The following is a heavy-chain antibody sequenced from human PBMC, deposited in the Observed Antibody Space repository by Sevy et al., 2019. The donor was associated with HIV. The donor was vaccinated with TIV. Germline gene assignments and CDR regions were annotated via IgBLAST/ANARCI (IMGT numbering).Heavy chain of an antibody. D-gene: IGHD2-2*01. CDR1: GFPFSSYA. CDR3: AKDRVAVVGDAFES. J-gene: IGHJ3*02. Sequence: GGSLRLSCAASGFPFSSYAMNWVRQAPGKGLEWVSAISGSGGGPYYADSVKGRFTISRDNSKNTLYLQMNSLRSEDTAIYYCAKDRVAVVGDAFESWGQGTMVTVSS. V-gene: IGHV3-23*01. CDR2: ISGSGGGP.